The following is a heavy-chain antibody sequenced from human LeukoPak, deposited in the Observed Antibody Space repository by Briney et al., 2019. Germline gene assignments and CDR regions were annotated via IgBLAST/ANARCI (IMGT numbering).Heavy chain of an antibody. Sequence: GGSLRLSCAASGFTFSSYGMHWVRQAPGKGLEWVAVIWYDGSNKYYADSVKGRFTISRDNSKNTLYLQMNSLRAEDTAVYSCARASSSWYWFDPWGQGTLVTVSS. V-gene: IGHV3-33*01. D-gene: IGHD6-13*01. J-gene: IGHJ5*02. CDR3: ARASSSWYWFDP. CDR1: GFTFSSYG. CDR2: IWYDGSNK.